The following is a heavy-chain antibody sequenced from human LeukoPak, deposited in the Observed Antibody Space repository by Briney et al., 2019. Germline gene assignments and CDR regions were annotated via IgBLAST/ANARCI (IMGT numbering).Heavy chain of an antibody. Sequence: ASVKVSCKASGYTFSSYYVHWVRQAPGQGLEWMGIINPSGDSTSYAQNFQGRVTMTKDTSTSTVYMELSSLRSEDTAVYYCARGGVPAANDYYYYMDVWGKGTTVTVSS. CDR1: GYTFSSYY. CDR2: INPSGDST. V-gene: IGHV1-46*01. J-gene: IGHJ6*03. D-gene: IGHD2-2*01. CDR3: ARGGVPAANDYYYYMDV.